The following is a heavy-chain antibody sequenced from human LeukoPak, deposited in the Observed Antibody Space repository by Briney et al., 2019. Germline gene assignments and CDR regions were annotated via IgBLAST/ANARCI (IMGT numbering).Heavy chain of an antibody. Sequence: GGSLRLSCAASGFTVSSYWMSWVRQAPGKGREWVANIKQGGSEKYYVDSVKGRFTISRDNAKNSLYLQMNSLRAEDTAVYYCAVGYCSSTSCYTALDYYYYYMDVWGKGTTVTVSS. CDR3: AVGYCSSTSCYTALDYYYYYMDV. V-gene: IGHV3-7*01. D-gene: IGHD2-2*02. CDR2: IKQGGSEK. J-gene: IGHJ6*03. CDR1: GFTVSSYW.